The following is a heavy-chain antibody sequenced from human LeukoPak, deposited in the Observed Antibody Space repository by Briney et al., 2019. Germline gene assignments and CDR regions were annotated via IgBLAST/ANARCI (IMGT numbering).Heavy chain of an antibody. CDR1: GYTFTNYW. D-gene: IGHD4-11*01. V-gene: IGHV5-51*01. CDR3: ARRKHSNYPPDY. Sequence: GESLKISCKGSGYTFTNYWIGWVGQLPGKGLEWMGIIFPDDSDTRYSPSFQGQAAISVDKSISTTYLQWSSLKASDTAMYYCARRKHSNYPPDYWGQGTLVSVSS. J-gene: IGHJ4*02. CDR2: IFPDDSDT.